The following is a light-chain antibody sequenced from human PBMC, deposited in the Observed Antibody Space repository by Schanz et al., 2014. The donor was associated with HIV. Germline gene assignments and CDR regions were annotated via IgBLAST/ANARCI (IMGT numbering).Light chain of an antibody. CDR3: QYFGNSGGT. V-gene: IGKV3-20*01. Sequence: EIVLTQSPGTLSLSPRERATLSCRASQSVSSNYLAWYQQKSGQAPRLVIYATSTRAAGIPDRFSGTGSGTDFTLTISRLEPEDFAVYYCQYFGNSGGTFGGGTKVEIK. CDR1: QSVSSNY. CDR2: ATS. J-gene: IGKJ4*01.